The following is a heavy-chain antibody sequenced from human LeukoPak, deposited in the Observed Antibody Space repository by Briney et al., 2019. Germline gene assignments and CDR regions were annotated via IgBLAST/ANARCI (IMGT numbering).Heavy chain of an antibody. D-gene: IGHD2-2*01. CDR1: GFTISRYD. Sequence: PGGSLRLSCAASGFTISRYDMSWVRQAPGKGLEWVSVIYSGGDTYYADSVKGRFTTSRNTTKNTMYHQINSLRAEDTAFYYCARSPPASPFDYWGQGTLVTVSS. V-gene: IGHV3-53*01. CDR3: ARSPPASPFDY. J-gene: IGHJ4*02. CDR2: IYSGGDT.